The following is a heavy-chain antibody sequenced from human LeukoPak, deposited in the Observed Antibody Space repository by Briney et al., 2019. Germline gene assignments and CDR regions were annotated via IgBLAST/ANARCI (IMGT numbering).Heavy chain of an antibody. Sequence: ASVKVSCKASGYTFTGYHMHWVRQAPGQGLEWMGWINPNSGGTNYAQKFQGWVTMTRDTSISTAYMELSRLRSDDTAVYYCARGGYSGYDPFDYWGQGTLVTVSS. D-gene: IGHD5-12*01. CDR3: ARGGYSGYDPFDY. CDR1: GYTFTGYH. V-gene: IGHV1-2*04. CDR2: INPNSGGT. J-gene: IGHJ4*02.